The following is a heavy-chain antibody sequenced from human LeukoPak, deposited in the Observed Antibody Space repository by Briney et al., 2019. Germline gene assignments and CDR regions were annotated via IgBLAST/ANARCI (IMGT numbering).Heavy chain of an antibody. CDR3: ATMVRGVIVPHFDD. CDR2: YDREDDEI. D-gene: IGHD3-10*01. V-gene: IGHV1-24*01. Sequence: ASVKVSCKVSRYRITELTMHWVRQAPGKGLEWMGGYDREDDEIIYAENFQGRVTMTEDTATDTAYMEMTSLRSEDTAVFYCATMVRGVIVPHFDDWGQGTLVTVSS. J-gene: IGHJ4*02. CDR1: RYRITELT.